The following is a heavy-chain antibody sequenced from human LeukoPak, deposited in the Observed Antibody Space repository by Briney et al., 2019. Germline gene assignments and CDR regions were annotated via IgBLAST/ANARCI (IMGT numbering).Heavy chain of an antibody. J-gene: IGHJ5*02. CDR2: INHSGST. V-gene: IGHV4-34*01. Sequence: SETLSLTCAVYGGSFSGYYWSWIRQPPGKGLEWIGEINHSGSTNYNPSLKSRVTISVDTSKNQFSLKLSSVTAADTAVYDCARLWNWFDPWGQGTLVTVSS. CDR3: ARLWNWFDP. CDR1: GGSFSGYY.